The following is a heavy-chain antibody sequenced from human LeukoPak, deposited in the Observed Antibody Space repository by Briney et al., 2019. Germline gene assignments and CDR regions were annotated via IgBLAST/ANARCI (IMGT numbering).Heavy chain of an antibody. CDR3: ARVLLWFGESNSSYYYGMDV. J-gene: IGHJ6*02. D-gene: IGHD3-10*01. CDR1: GFTVSSNY. CDR2: IYSGGST. Sequence: GGSLRLSCAASGFTVSSNYMSWVRQAPGKGLEWVSIIYSGGSTYYADSVKGGFTISRHNSKNTLYLQMNSLRAEDTAVYYCARVLLWFGESNSSYYYGMDVWGQGTTVTVSS. V-gene: IGHV3-53*04.